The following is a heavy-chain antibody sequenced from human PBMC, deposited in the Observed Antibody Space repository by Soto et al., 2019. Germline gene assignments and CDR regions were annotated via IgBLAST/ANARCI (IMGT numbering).Heavy chain of an antibody. D-gene: IGHD1-26*01. CDR2: ISDDGSDK. J-gene: IGHJ4*02. V-gene: IGHV3-30*18. CDR3: AKEAVGATPDY. CDR1: GFTFSSYG. Sequence: QVQLVESGGGVVQPGRSLRLSCAASGFTFSSYGMHWVRQAPGKGLEWVAVISDDGSDKYYADSVKGRFTISRDNSKNTLYLQMNSLRANDTAVFYCAKEAVGATPDYWGQGTLVTVSS.